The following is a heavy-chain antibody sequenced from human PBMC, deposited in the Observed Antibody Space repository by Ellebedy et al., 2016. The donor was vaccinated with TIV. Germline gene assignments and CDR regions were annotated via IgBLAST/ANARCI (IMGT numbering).Heavy chain of an antibody. D-gene: IGHD3-22*01. CDR1: GFTFSSYA. J-gene: IGHJ4*02. Sequence: GGSLRLXCAASGFTFSSYAMSWVRQAPGKGLEWVSSISSSSSYIYYADSVKGRFTISRDNSKNTLYLQMNSLRAEDTAVYYCARAGYYYDSSGFDYWGQGTLVTVSS. V-gene: IGHV3-21*01. CDR2: ISSSSSYI. CDR3: ARAGYYYDSSGFDY.